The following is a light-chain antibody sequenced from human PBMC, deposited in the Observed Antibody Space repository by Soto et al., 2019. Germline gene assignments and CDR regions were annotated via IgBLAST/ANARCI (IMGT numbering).Light chain of an antibody. CDR2: ENN. V-gene: IGLV1-51*02. CDR1: SSNIGNNY. J-gene: IGLJ3*02. Sequence: QSVLTQPPSVSAAPGQTVTISCSGSSSNIGNNYVSWYQQLPGTAPKLLIYENNKRPSGIPDRFSGSKSGTSATLGITGLQTGDEADDYCGTWDSSLSEGVFGGGTKVTVL. CDR3: GTWDSSLSEGV.